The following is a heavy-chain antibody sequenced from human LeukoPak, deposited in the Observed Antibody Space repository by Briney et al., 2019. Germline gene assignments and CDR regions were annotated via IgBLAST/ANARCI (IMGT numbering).Heavy chain of an antibody. D-gene: IGHD3-10*01. CDR1: GDSVSSNSAA. CDR3: ARVHGELGYFDY. Sequence: SQTLSLTCAISGDSVSSNSAAWNWIRQSPSRGLEWLGRTYYRSKWYNDYAVPVNSRITINPDTSKNQISLQLNSVTPEDTAVYYCARVHGELGYFDYWGQGTLVTVSS. CDR2: TYYRSKWYN. J-gene: IGHJ4*02. V-gene: IGHV6-1*01.